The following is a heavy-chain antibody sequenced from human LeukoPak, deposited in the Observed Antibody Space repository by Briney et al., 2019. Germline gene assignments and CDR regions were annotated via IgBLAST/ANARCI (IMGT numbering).Heavy chain of an antibody. CDR3: ARTMRGARRPFDY. V-gene: IGHV1-2*02. D-gene: IGHD3-22*01. Sequence: ASVKVSCKVSGYTLTELSMHWVRQAPGQGLEWMGCINPNSGGTKYAQKFQGRVTMTRDTSTSTVYMELSSLRSEDTAVYYCARTMRGARRPFDYWGQGTLVTVSS. CDR1: GYTLTELS. J-gene: IGHJ4*02. CDR2: INPNSGGT.